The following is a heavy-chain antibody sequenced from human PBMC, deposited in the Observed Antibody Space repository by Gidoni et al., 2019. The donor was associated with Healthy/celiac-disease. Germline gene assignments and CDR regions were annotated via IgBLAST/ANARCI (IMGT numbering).Heavy chain of an antibody. CDR3: ARAYGPRPYYGMDV. Sequence: EVQLVESGGGLVQPGGSLRLSCAASGFTFSSYAMHWVRQAPGKGLEYVSAISSNGGSTYYANSVKGRFTISRDNSKNTLYLQMGSLRAEDMAVYYCARAYGPRPYYGMDVWGQGTTVTVSS. D-gene: IGHD2-21*01. CDR2: ISSNGGST. CDR1: GFTFSSYA. J-gene: IGHJ6*02. V-gene: IGHV3-64*01.